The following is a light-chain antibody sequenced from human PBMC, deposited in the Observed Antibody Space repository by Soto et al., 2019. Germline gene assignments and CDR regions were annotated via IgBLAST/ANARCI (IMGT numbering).Light chain of an antibody. CDR3: QQYNNWAQT. J-gene: IGKJ1*01. Sequence: MMKQSPAPLSVSPWEIATLSCRASQSVSSNVAWYQQIPGQTPRLLIYGASTRATGIPVRCSGSGSGTEFTLTISSLQSEDLAVYYCQQYNNWAQTFGQGTKVDIK. CDR1: QSVSSN. V-gene: IGKV3-15*01. CDR2: GAS.